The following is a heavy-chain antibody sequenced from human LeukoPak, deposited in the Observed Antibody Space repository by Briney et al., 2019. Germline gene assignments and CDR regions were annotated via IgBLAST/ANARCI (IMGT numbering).Heavy chain of an antibody. D-gene: IGHD3-10*01. CDR1: GFTFDDYA. J-gene: IGHJ4*02. CDR3: AKDMGGSGSYIPLYIDY. Sequence: PGGSLRLSRAASGFTFDDYAMHWVRQAPGKGLEWVSLISGDGGSTYYADSVKGRFTISRDNSKNSLYLQMNSLRTEDTALYYCAKDMGGSGSYIPLYIDYWGQGTLVTVSS. V-gene: IGHV3-43*02. CDR2: ISGDGGST.